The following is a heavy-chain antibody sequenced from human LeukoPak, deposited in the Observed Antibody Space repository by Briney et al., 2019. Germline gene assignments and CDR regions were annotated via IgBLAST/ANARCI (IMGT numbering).Heavy chain of an antibody. CDR1: GFTFSDYY. D-gene: IGHD1-26*01. Sequence: GGSLRLSCAASGFTFSDYYMSWIRQAPGKGLEWVSYISSSSSYTNYADSVKGRFTISRDNAKNSLYLHMNSLRAEDTAVYYCARDVVVGARAFDYWGQGTLVTVSS. CDR3: ARDVVVGARAFDY. J-gene: IGHJ4*02. CDR2: ISSSSSYT. V-gene: IGHV3-11*06.